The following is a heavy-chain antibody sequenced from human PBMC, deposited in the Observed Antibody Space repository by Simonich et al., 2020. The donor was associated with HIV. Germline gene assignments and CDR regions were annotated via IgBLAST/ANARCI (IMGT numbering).Heavy chain of an antibody. V-gene: IGHV4-34*01. D-gene: IGHD3-3*02. Sequence: QVRLQQWGAGLLKPSKTLSLTCAVYGGSFSGYYWSLIRQPPGKGQEWIGEINHSGNTHYNPSLKSRVTISRDTSKNRFSLKLSSVTAADTAIYYCARVIFVTSAGFDYWGQGTLVTVSS. CDR1: GGSFSGYY. J-gene: IGHJ4*02. CDR3: ARVIFVTSAGFDY. CDR2: INHSGNT.